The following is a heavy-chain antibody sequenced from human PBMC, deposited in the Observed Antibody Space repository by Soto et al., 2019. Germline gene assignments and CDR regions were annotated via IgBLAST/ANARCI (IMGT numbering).Heavy chain of an antibody. D-gene: IGHD6-13*01. J-gene: IGHJ5*02. V-gene: IGHV1-8*01. Sequence: QVQLVQSEAEVKKPGASVKVSCKASGYTFTSYDINWVRQATGQGLEWMGWMNPNSGNTGYAQKFQGRVTMTRNTSMSTTYMELSSLRSEDTAVYYCARERSAGTGWFDPWGQGTLVTVSS. CDR2: MNPNSGNT. CDR1: GYTFTSYD. CDR3: ARERSAGTGWFDP.